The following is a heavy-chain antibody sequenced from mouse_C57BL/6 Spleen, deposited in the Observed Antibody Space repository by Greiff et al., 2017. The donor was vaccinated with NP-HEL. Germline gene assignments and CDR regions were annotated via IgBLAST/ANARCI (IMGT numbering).Heavy chain of an antibody. V-gene: IGHV1-69*01. CDR2: IDPSDSYT. CDR3: ARSYYYGSSKRFDY. Sequence: QVQLQQPGAELVMPGASVKLSCKASGYTFTSYWMHWVKQRPGQGLEWIGEIDPSDSYTNYNQKFKGKSTLTVDKSSSTAYMQLSSLTSEDSAVYYCARSYYYGSSKRFDYWGQGTTLTVSS. CDR1: GYTFTSYW. D-gene: IGHD1-1*01. J-gene: IGHJ2*01.